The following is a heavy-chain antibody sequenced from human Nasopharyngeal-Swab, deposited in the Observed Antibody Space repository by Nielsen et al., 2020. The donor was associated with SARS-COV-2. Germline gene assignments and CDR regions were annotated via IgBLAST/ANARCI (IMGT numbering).Heavy chain of an antibody. CDR2: INPSGGST. V-gene: IGHV1-46*01. Sequence: WVRQAPGQGLEWMGIINPSGGSTSYAQKFQGRVTMTRDTSTSTVYMELSSLRSEDTAVYYCAREDYYDSSGYPPYYYSGMDVWGQGTTV. CDR3: AREDYYDSSGYPPYYYSGMDV. D-gene: IGHD3-22*01. J-gene: IGHJ6*02.